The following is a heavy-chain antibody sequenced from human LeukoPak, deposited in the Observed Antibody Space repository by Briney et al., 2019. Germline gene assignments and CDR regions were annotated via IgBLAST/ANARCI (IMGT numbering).Heavy chain of an antibody. CDR2: LYYSGST. CDR3: ARDPTPTYYYDIDGMDV. D-gene: IGHD3-22*01. V-gene: IGHV4-61*01. J-gene: IGHJ6*02. Sequence: PPETLSLTCTVPGVSLSSSSYYWSWLRQPPEKGQVWFGYLYYSGSTNYNPSLKSRVIISVDTSKNQFSLKLSSVTAADTAVYYCARDPTPTYYYDIDGMDVWGQGTTVTVSS. CDR1: GVSLSSSSYY.